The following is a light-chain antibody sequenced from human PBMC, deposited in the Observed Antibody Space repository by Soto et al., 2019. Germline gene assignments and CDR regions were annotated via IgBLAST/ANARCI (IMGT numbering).Light chain of an antibody. V-gene: IGKV3-11*01. CDR1: QSVSRY. Sequence: EIVLTQSPDTLSLSPGESATLCCGASQSVSRYLAWYQQKPGQTPRLLIYDASNRAAGIPARFSGSGSGTDFTLTISSLEPEDFAVYYCQQRSNWPLTFGGGTKVDI. CDR3: QQRSNWPLT. CDR2: DAS. J-gene: IGKJ4*01.